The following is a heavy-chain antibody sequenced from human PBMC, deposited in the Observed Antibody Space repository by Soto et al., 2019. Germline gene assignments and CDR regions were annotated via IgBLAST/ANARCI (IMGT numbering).Heavy chain of an antibody. Sequence: EVQLLESGGGLVQPGGSLRLSCAASGFTFSTYAMSWVRQPPGKGLEWVSIVSDGGSDAFYADSVKGRFAISRDNSKNTLYLQRNSLTAEDTAVYSCAKRFVNGEVDYWGQGTPVTVSS. CDR1: GFTFSTYA. CDR3: AKRFVNGEVDY. V-gene: IGHV3-23*01. J-gene: IGHJ4*02. D-gene: IGHD3-10*01. CDR2: VSDGGSDA.